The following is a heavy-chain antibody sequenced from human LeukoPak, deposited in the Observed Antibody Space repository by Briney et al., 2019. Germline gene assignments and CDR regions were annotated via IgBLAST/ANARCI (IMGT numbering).Heavy chain of an antibody. CDR2: IYYSGST. CDR1: GGSISSSSYY. J-gene: IGHJ5*02. D-gene: IGHD2-2*01. CDR3: ARHVVVPAAMWGRDWFDP. Sequence: SETLSLTCTVSGGSISSSSYYWGWIRQPPGKGLEWIGSIYYSGSTYYNPSLKSRVTISVDTSKNQFSLKLSSVTAADTAVYCCARHVVVPAAMWGRDWFDPWGQGTLVTVSS. V-gene: IGHV4-39*01.